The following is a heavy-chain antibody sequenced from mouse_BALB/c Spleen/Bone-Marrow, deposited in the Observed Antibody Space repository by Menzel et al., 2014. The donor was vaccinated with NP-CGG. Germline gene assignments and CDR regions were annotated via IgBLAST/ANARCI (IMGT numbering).Heavy chain of an antibody. CDR3: ARRGPLLRDFDY. J-gene: IGHJ2*01. CDR1: GFTFSNYA. V-gene: IGHV5-6-5*01. Sequence: EVKVVESGGGLVKPGGSLKLSCAASGFTFSNYAMSWVRQTQEKRLEWIASISSGGSTYYPDSVKGRFTISRDNARNILYLQMSSLRSEDTAMYYCARRGPLLRDFDYWGQGTTLTVSS. D-gene: IGHD1-2*01. CDR2: ISSGGST.